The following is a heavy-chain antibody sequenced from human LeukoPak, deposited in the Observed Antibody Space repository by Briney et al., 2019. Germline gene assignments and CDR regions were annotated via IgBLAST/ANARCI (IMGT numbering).Heavy chain of an antibody. V-gene: IGHV5-51*01. Sequence: GESLKISCQASGYKFNNFYIAWVRQMPGKGLEWVAIIYPGDSDIRYSPSIQGHVTISADKSISTAYLQWSSLKASDTAMYYCARLISSSYEDSWGQGTLVTVSS. CDR2: IYPGDSDI. D-gene: IGHD6-6*01. CDR3: ARLISSSYEDS. J-gene: IGHJ4*02. CDR1: GYKFNNFY.